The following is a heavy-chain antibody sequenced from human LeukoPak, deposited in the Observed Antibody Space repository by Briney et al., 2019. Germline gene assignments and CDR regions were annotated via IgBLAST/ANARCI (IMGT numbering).Heavy chain of an antibody. V-gene: IGHV3-23*01. J-gene: IGHJ4*02. CDR3: ARDHYYDSSGYIYYFDY. CDR2: ITPSGDGT. CDR1: GFTFSSPA. Sequence: GGSLRLSCAASGFTFSSPAMSWVRQTPGKGLEWVSSITPSGDGTYYAASVKGRFTISRDNSKNTLYLQMNSLRAEDTAVYYCARDHYYDSSGYIYYFDYWGQGTLVTVSS. D-gene: IGHD3-22*01.